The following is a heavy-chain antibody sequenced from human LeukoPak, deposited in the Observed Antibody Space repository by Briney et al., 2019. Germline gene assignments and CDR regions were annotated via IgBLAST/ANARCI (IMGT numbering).Heavy chain of an antibody. CDR3: AKVSGVAIFGVATNPFDY. V-gene: IGHV3-23*01. CDR1: GFTFSSYA. Sequence: GGSPRLSCAASGFTFSSYAMSWVRQAPGKGLEWVSAISGSGGSTYYADSVKGRFTISRDNSKNTLYLQMNSLRAEDTAVYYCAKVSGVAIFGVATNPFDYWGQGTLVTVSS. D-gene: IGHD3-3*01. J-gene: IGHJ4*02. CDR2: ISGSGGST.